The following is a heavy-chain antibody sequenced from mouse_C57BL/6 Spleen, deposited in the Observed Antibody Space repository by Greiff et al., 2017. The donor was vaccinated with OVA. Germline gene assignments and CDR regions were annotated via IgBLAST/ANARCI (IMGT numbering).Heavy chain of an antibody. CDR1: GYTFTSYW. CDR3: AREDYYGSSWFAY. V-gene: IGHV1-53*01. J-gene: IGHJ3*01. CDR2: INPSNGGT. D-gene: IGHD1-1*01. Sequence: VQGVESGTELVKPGASVKLSCKASGYTFTSYWMHWVKQRPGQGLEWIGNINPSNGGTNYNEKFKSKATLTVDKSSSTAYMQLSSLTSEDSAVYYCAREDYYGSSWFAYWGQGTLVTVSA.